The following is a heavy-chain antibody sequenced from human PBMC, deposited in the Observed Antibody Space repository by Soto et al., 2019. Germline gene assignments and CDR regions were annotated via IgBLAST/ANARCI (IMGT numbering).Heavy chain of an antibody. V-gene: IGHV3-23*01. CDR1: RFTFSNYA. Sequence: EVQLLESGGGLVQPGGSLRLSCAASRFTFSNYAMSWVRQAPGKGLEWVSATSGGGLSAYYADSVKGRFTISRDNSKNTLYLQMDSLGVEDTALYYCAKGYSSGWYLFFDSWGQGTLVTVSS. J-gene: IGHJ4*02. CDR3: AKGYSSGWYLFFDS. CDR2: TSGGGLSA. D-gene: IGHD6-19*01.